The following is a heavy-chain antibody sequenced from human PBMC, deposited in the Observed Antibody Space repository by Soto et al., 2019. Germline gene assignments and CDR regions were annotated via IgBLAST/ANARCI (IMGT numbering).Heavy chain of an antibody. CDR3: ARAREYYDSSGPGNWFDP. CDR2: IYYSGST. Sequence: SETLSLTCTVSGGSVSSGSYYWSWIRQPPGKGLEWIGYIYYSGSTNYNPSLKSRVTISVDTSKNQFSLKLSSVTAADTAVYYFARAREYYDSSGPGNWFDPWGQGTLVTVSS. J-gene: IGHJ5*02. CDR1: GGSVSSGSYY. D-gene: IGHD3-22*01. V-gene: IGHV4-61*01.